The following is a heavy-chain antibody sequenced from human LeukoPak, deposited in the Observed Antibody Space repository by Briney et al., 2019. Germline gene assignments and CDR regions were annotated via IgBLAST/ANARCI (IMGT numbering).Heavy chain of an antibody. D-gene: IGHD3-10*01. CDR3: ARRGAGLNWFDP. CDR1: GGSISSSSFY. V-gene: IGHV4-39*01. Sequence: KASETLSLTCTDSGGSISSSSFYWAWIRQPPGKGLEWIASINYSGTTYYNPSLKSRVSISVDTSKNQFSLKLSSVTAADTVVYYCARRGAGLNWFDPWGQGTLVTVSS. CDR2: INYSGTT. J-gene: IGHJ5*02.